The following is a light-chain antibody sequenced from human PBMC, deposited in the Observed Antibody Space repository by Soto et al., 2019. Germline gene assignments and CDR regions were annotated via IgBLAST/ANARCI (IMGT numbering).Light chain of an antibody. CDR2: DAS. J-gene: IGKJ4*01. CDR1: QSVSSY. Sequence: EIVLTQSPATLSLSPGERVTLSCRASQSVSSYFAWYQQKPGQAPRLLIYDASNRATGIPARFSGSGSGTDFTLTISSLEPEDFAVYYCQQYNNWPLTFGGGTKV. CDR3: QQYNNWPLT. V-gene: IGKV3-11*01.